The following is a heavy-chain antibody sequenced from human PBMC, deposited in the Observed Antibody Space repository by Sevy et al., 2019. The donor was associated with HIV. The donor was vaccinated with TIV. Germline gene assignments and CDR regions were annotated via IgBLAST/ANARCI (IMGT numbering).Heavy chain of an antibody. CDR3: AGDRTSSSYWYFDL. V-gene: IGHV3-21*01. D-gene: IGHD2-2*01. J-gene: IGHJ2*01. CDR1: GFTFSNYN. CDR2: ISSSSNYI. Sequence: GGSLRLSCAASGFTFSNYNMNWVRQAPGKGLEWVSSISSSSNYIYYADSVKGRFTISRDNAKNSLYLQMNSLRPEDTAVYYCAGDRTSSSYWYFDLWGRGTLVTVSS.